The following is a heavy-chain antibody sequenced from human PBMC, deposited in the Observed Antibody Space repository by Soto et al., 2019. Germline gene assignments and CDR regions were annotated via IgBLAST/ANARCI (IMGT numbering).Heavy chain of an antibody. CDR3: AREKNTGYSYTYYEPGGFFQY. J-gene: IGHJ1*01. D-gene: IGHD3-16*02. CDR1: GYIFTAYS. CDR2: INPGAGYT. Sequence: QVLLVQSGAEVKKPGTSVKLSCKASGYIFTAYSMHWVRQAPGQGPQWMGVINPGAGYTKYAQKFQDRVTMTRDTSTNTVYLALSSLRSDDTAVDYCAREKNTGYSYTYYEPGGFFQYWGQGTLITVSS. V-gene: IGHV1-46*01.